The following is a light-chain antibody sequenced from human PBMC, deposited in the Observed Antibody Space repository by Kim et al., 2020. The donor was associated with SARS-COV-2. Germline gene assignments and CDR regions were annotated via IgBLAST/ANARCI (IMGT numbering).Light chain of an antibody. V-gene: IGLV6-57*01. J-gene: IGLJ3*02. CDR1: SGSIVSDF. CDR2: EDH. CDR3: QSYDDNSWV. Sequence: NFMLTQSHSVSQAPGKTVIISCTRSSGSIVSDFVQWCQQCPGSSPTTVIYEDHKRPSGVPDRFSGSVDSTSNSASLTISGLRAEDEDYYFCQSYDDNSWVFGGGTQLTVL.